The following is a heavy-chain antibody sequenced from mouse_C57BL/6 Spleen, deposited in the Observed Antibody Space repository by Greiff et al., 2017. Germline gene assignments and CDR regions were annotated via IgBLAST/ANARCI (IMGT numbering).Heavy chain of an antibody. V-gene: IGHV3-1*01. Sequence: EVMLVESGPGMVKPSQSLSLTCTVTGYSITSGYDWHWIRHFPGNKLDWMGYISYSGSTNYNLSLKSRISITHDTAKNHFFLKLNSVTTEDTATYYYARGSTYNAMGYWGQGTSVTGSS. CDR3: ARGSTYNAMGY. CDR1: GYSITSGYD. D-gene: IGHD1-1*01. CDR2: ISYSGST. J-gene: IGHJ4*01.